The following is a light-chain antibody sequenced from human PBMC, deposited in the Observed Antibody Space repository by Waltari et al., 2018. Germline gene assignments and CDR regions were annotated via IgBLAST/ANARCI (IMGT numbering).Light chain of an antibody. V-gene: IGKV3-20*01. CDR2: GAS. J-gene: IGKJ4*01. Sequence: DIVLTQSPGTLSLSPGERATLSCRASQSVGGYLLAWYQHKPGQAPRLVIYGASNRAAGVPDRFSGSGSGTDFTLTISRLAPEDFAVYYCQQYGSSPPLTFGGGTKVEIK. CDR3: QQYGSSPPLT. CDR1: QSVGGYL.